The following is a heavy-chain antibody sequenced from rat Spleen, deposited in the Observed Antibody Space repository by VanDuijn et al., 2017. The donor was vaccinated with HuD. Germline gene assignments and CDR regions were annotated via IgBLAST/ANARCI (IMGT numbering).Heavy chain of an antibody. CDR1: GFTFSDYG. D-gene: IGHD1-1*01. CDR3: ARHGGYYNGDYLMDA. Sequence: EVQLVESGGGLVQPGRSMKLSCAASGFTFSDYGMAWVFQAPTKGLEWVASISYDGGSTYYRDSVKGRFTISRDNAKSTLYLQMESLRSEDTATYYCARHGGYYNGDYLMDAWGQGASVTVSS. CDR2: ISYDGGST. J-gene: IGHJ4*01. V-gene: IGHV5-20*01.